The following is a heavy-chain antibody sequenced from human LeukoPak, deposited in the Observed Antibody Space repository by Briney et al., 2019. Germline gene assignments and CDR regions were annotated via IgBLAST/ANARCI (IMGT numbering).Heavy chain of an antibody. D-gene: IGHD4-17*01. J-gene: IGHJ4*02. V-gene: IGHV3-21*01. CDR3: ARDRTTVTTFDY. CDR1: RFTFSTYT. CDR2: ISSSSSYI. Sequence: PGGSLRLSCAASRFTFSTYTMNWARQAPGKGLEWVSSISSSSSYIYYADSVKGRFTISRDNAKNSLYLQMNTLRAEDTAVYYCARDRTTVTTFDYWGQGTLVTVSS.